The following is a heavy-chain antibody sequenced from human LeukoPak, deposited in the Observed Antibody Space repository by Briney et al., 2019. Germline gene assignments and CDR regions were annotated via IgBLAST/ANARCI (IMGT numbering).Heavy chain of an antibody. J-gene: IGHJ3*02. CDR2: INWNGGST. CDR3: ARVDDSSGHDAFDI. V-gene: IGHV3-20*04. D-gene: IGHD3-22*01. Sequence: GGSLRLSCAASGFTFDDYGMSWVRQAPGKGLEWVSGINWNGGSTGYADSVKGRFTISRDNAKNSLYLQMNSLRAEDTALYYCARVDDSSGHDAFDIWGQGTMVTVSS. CDR1: GFTFDDYG.